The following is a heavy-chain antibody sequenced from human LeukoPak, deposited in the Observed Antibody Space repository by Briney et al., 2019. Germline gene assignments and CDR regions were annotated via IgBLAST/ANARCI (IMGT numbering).Heavy chain of an antibody. CDR2: ISAGGDIT. CDR3: VKEGRFLPPAN. Sequence: GGSLRLSCAASGFTFSRHGMSWVRQAPGNGLEWVSAISAGGDITLYADSVKGRFTISRDTSQNTVYLQMNSLRAEDTATYYCVKEGRFLPPANWGQGTLVTVSS. D-gene: IGHD3-16*01. V-gene: IGHV3-23*01. CDR1: GFTFSRHG. J-gene: IGHJ4*02.